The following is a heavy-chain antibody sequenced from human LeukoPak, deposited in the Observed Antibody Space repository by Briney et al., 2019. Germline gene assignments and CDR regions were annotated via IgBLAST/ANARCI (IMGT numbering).Heavy chain of an antibody. D-gene: IGHD3-10*01. CDR3: ARDRTMVRGVIISGLFDP. V-gene: IGHV1-2*02. CDR1: GYTFTGYY. Sequence: ASVKVSCKASGYTFTGYYMHWVRQAPGHRLEWMGWINPNSGGTNYAQKFQGRVTMTRDTSISTAYMELSRLRSDDTAVYYCARDRTMVRGVIISGLFDPWGQGTLVTVSS. J-gene: IGHJ5*02. CDR2: INPNSGGT.